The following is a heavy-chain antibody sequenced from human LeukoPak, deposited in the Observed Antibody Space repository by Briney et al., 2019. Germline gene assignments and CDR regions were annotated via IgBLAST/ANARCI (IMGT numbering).Heavy chain of an antibody. CDR1: GFTFSSYA. CDR2: IYSGGST. D-gene: IGHD1-1*01. Sequence: GGSLRLSCAASGFTFSSYAMSWVRQAPGKGLEWVSVIYSGGSTYYADSVKGRFTISRDNSKNTLYLQMNSLRAEDTAVYYCARVNTGAFDYWGQGTLVTVSS. V-gene: IGHV3-53*01. J-gene: IGHJ4*02. CDR3: ARVNTGAFDY.